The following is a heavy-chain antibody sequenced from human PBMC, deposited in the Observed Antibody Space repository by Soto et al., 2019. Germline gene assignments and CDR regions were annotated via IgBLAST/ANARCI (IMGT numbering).Heavy chain of an antibody. CDR1: TFSSYS. V-gene: IGHV3-21*01. D-gene: IGHD1-26*01. CDR3: TRDEGGNYDNWFNP. CDR2: ISSGSAYI. Sequence: EVQLVESGGGLVKPGASLRLSCTFTFSSYSLNWVRQAPGKGLEWVSSISSGSAYIKYADSVKGRFTISRDNANNLLYLQMRSLRVDDSALYYCTRDEGGNYDNWFNPWGQGTLVTVSS. J-gene: IGHJ5*02.